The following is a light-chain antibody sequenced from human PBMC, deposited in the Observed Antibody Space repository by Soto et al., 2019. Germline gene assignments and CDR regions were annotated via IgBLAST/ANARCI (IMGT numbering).Light chain of an antibody. J-gene: IGLJ2*01. Sequence: SYELTQPPSVSVAPGKTARITCGGNNIGSKSVHWYQQKPGQAPVLVIYYDSDRPSGMPERFSGSNSGNTATLTISRVEAVDEADYYCQVWDSSSDHHVVFGGWTQLTVL. V-gene: IGLV3-21*04. CDR3: QVWDSSSDHHVV. CDR2: YDS. CDR1: NIGSKS.